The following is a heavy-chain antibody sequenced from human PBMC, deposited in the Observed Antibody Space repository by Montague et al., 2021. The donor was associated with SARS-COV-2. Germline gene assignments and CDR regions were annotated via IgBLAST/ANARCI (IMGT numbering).Heavy chain of an antibody. Sequence: SETLSLTCAEYGGSGSDYKWTWIRQSPGKGLEWLGQISHSGNANYNPSLKSRVTISVDTAKNQFSLKLTSVIVADTAVYYCTRGAPGYWDQGTLVTVSS. CDR3: TRGAPGY. CDR1: GGSGSDYK. CDR2: ISHSGNA. V-gene: IGHV4-34*01. J-gene: IGHJ4*02.